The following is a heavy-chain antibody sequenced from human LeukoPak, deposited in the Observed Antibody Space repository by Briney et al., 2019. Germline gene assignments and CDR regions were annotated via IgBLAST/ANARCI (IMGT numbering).Heavy chain of an antibody. Sequence: ASVKVSCKASGGTFSSYAISWVRQAPGQGLEWMGRIIPILGIANYAQKFQGRVTITADKSTSTAYMELSSLRSEDTAVYYCARELEGYSYGSEYFQHWGQGTLVTVSS. D-gene: IGHD5-18*01. CDR1: GGTFSSYA. J-gene: IGHJ1*01. CDR3: ARELEGYSYGSEYFQH. V-gene: IGHV1-69*04. CDR2: IIPILGIA.